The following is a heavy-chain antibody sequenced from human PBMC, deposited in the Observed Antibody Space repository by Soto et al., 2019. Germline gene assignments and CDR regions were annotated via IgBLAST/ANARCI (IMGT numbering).Heavy chain of an antibody. D-gene: IGHD3-10*01. Sequence: GASVKVSCKASGGTFSSNASSWVRQAPGQGLEWMGWISAYNGNTNYAQKLQGRVTMTTDTSTSTAYMELRSLRSGDTAVYYCARDIRYGSGSYYPWFDPWGQGTLVTVSS. CDR3: ARDIRYGSGSYYPWFDP. CDR1: GGTFSSNA. J-gene: IGHJ5*02. V-gene: IGHV1-18*01. CDR2: ISAYNGNT.